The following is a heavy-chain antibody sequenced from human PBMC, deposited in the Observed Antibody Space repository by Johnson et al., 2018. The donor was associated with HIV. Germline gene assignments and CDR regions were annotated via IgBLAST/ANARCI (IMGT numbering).Heavy chain of an antibody. D-gene: IGHD3-3*01. CDR1: GFTFSSYA. V-gene: IGHV3-20*04. CDR3: ARDRGGPERNYDFWSGYYGGDAFDI. Sequence: VQLVESGGGLVQPGGSLRLSCAASGFTFSSYAMHWVRQTPGKGLEWVSGINWNGGSTGYADSVKGRFTISRDNAKNSLYLQMNSLRAEDTALYYCARDRGGPERNYDFWSGYYGGDAFDIWGQGTMVTVSS. CDR2: INWNGGST. J-gene: IGHJ3*02.